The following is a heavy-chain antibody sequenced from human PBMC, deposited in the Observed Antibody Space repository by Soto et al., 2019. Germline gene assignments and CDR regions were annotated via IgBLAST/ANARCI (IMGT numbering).Heavy chain of an antibody. J-gene: IGHJ3*02. CDR2: ISYDGSNK. CDR3: AKTDYIDTGAFDI. Sequence: QVQLVESGGGVVQPGRSLRLSCAASGFTFSSYGMHWVRQAPGKGLEWVAVISYDGSNKYYADSVKGRFTISRDNSKNTLYLQMNSLRAEYTAVYYCAKTDYIDTGAFDIWGQGTMVTVSS. V-gene: IGHV3-30*18. D-gene: IGHD3-9*01. CDR1: GFTFSSYG.